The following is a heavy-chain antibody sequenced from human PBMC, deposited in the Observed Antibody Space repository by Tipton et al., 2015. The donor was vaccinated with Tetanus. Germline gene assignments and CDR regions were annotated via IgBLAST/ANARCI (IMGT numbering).Heavy chain of an antibody. CDR2: ISGSSSYT. J-gene: IGHJ4*02. D-gene: IGHD2-15*01. Sequence: SLRLSCVASGFTPSEHYMSWIRQAPGKGLEWVSYISGSSSYTNYADSVKGRFTISRDNAKNSLFLQMNGLRAEDTAVYYCVRDARTPLFWGQGTLVSVSA. V-gene: IGHV3-11*06. CDR1: GFTPSEHY. CDR3: VRDARTPLF.